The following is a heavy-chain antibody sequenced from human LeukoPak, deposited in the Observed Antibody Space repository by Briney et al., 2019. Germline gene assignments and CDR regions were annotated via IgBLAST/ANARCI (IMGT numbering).Heavy chain of an antibody. CDR3: ARDLGEGARRDLDY. V-gene: IGHV1-18*01. CDR1: GYIFTSYG. D-gene: IGHD1-26*01. Sequence: ASVKVSCKASGYIFTSYGLTWVRQAPGQGLEWMGWINTDTGDTEYAQRFQGRVVMTIDTSTSTACMDLRSLTSDDTAVYYCARDLGEGARRDLDYWGQGTLVTVSS. CDR2: INTDTGDT. J-gene: IGHJ4*02.